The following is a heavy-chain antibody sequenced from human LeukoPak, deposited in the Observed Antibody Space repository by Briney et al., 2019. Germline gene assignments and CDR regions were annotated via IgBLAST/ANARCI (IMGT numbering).Heavy chain of an antibody. V-gene: IGHV1-8*01. CDR1: GYAFTSCD. CDR3: ARTPLKEYSSSYGLNLIDHYYYYMDV. D-gene: IGHD6-6*01. Sequence: ASVNVSCKASGYAFTSCDINWVPQATGQGLEWMGWMNPNSGNTGYAQKCRSRVTMTRNTSISTAYMELSSLRSEDTAVYYCARTPLKEYSSSYGLNLIDHYYYYMDVWGKGTTVTVSS. J-gene: IGHJ6*03. CDR2: MNPNSGNT.